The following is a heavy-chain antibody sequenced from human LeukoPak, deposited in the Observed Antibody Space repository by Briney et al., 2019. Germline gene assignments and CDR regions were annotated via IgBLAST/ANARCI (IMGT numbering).Heavy chain of an antibody. V-gene: IGHV1-69*13. Sequence: SVKVSCKASGYTFTSYGISWVRQAPGQGLEWMGGIIPIFGTANYAQKFQGRVTITADESTSTAYMELSSLRSEDTAVYYCARSGRYCSSTSCSTASTRIFDYWGQGTLVTVSS. CDR1: GYTFTSYG. CDR2: IIPIFGTA. J-gene: IGHJ4*02. CDR3: ARSGRYCSSTSCSTASTRIFDY. D-gene: IGHD2-2*01.